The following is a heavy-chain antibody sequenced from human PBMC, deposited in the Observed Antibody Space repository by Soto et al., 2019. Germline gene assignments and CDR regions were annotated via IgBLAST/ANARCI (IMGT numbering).Heavy chain of an antibody. CDR2: ISSSSSTI. J-gene: IGHJ6*03. V-gene: IGHV3-48*01. CDR1: GFTFSSYS. Sequence: GGSLRLSCAASGFTFSSYSMNWVRQAPGKGLEWVSYISSSSSTIYYADSVKGRFTISRDNAKNSLYLQMNSLRAEDTAVYYCVRVEYPRGFYYSYMDVWGKGTTVTVSS. D-gene: IGHD3-10*01. CDR3: VRVEYPRGFYYSYMDV.